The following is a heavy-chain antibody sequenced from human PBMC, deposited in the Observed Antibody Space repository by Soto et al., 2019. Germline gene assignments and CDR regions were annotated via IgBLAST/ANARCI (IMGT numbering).Heavy chain of an antibody. J-gene: IGHJ5*02. CDR1: GDSVSSNSAA. Sequence: KQSQTLSFTCAISGDSVSSNSAAWNWIRQSPSRGLEWLGRTYYRSKWYNDYAVSVKSRITINPDTSKNQFSLQLNSVTPEDTAVYYCARDPVRYCGGDCYPGAFWFDPWGQGTLVTVSS. V-gene: IGHV6-1*01. CDR2: TYYRSKWYN. D-gene: IGHD2-21*01. CDR3: ARDPVRYCGGDCYPGAFWFDP.